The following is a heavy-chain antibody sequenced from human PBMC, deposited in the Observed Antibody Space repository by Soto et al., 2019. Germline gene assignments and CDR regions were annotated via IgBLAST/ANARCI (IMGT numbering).Heavy chain of an antibody. CDR3: VRWERGPSVENTVPYFDY. J-gene: IGHJ4*02. Sequence: QVQLVESGGGGVQPGRSLRLSCVASGFTFTTYTFHWVRQAPGKGLEWVAVISSDASHRYYADSVKDRFTISSDNSKNFVYVEMNGLRVDDTAVCYCVRWERGPSVENTVPYFDYWGQGALVTVSS. V-gene: IGHV3-30-3*01. CDR1: GFTFTTYT. D-gene: IGHD4-4*01. CDR2: ISSDASHR.